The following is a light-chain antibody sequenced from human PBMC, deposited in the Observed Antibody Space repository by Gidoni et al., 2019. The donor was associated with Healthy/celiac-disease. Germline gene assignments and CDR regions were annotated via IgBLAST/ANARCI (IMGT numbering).Light chain of an antibody. Sequence: EIVVTQSPATLSLSPGERATLSCRASQRDSSYLAWYQHKPGQAPRLLISDASNRATGIPARFSGSGSGTYFTLTISSLEPEDFAVYYCQQRSNWPAFGQGTRLEIK. J-gene: IGKJ5*01. CDR3: QQRSNWPA. CDR2: DAS. CDR1: QRDSSY. V-gene: IGKV3-11*01.